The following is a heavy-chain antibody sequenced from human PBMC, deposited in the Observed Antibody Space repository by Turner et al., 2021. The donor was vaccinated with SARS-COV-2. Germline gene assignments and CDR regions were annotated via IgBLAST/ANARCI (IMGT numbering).Heavy chain of an antibody. CDR2: VYYSGTT. CDR1: GGSISRVSYY. Sequence: QLQLQESGPGLVTPSETLSLTCTVSGGSISRVSYYWGWIRQPPGKGLEWIGNVYYSGTTYYNPSLKSRVTIAVDTSKNQFSLKLTSVTAADTAVYDCARRLLSPLGGRDVWGQGTTVTVSS. D-gene: IGHD3-10*01. V-gene: IGHV4-39*01. CDR3: ARRLLSPLGGRDV. J-gene: IGHJ6*02.